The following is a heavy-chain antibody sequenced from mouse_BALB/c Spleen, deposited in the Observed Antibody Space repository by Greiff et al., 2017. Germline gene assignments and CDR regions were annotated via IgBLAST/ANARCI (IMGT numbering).Heavy chain of an antibody. D-gene: IGHD3-2*01. Sequence: VQLKQSGPELVKPGASVKMSCKASGYTFTSYVMHWVKQKPGQGLEWIGYINPYNDGTKYNEKFKGKATLTSDKSSSTAYMELSSLTSEDSAVYYGARCGGTARATAWFAYWGQGTLVTVSA. CDR3: ARCGGTARATAWFAY. CDR1: GYTFTSYV. J-gene: IGHJ3*01. V-gene: IGHV1-14*01. CDR2: INPYNDGT.